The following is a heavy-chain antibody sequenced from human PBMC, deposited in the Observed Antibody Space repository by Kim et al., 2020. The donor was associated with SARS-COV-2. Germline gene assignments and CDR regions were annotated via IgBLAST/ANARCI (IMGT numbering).Heavy chain of an antibody. V-gene: IGHV6-1*01. CDR2: YT. D-gene: IGHD1-26*01. J-gene: IGHJ4*02. CDR3: ARSYSGTYNS. Sequence: YTAYAVSVKSRITITPDTSKNQFSLHLSSVSPEDTAIYYCARSYSGTYNSWGQGTLVTVSS.